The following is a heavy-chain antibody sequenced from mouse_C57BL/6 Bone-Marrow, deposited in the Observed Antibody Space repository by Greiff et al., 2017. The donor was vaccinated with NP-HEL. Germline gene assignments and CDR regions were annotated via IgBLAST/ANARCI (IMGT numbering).Heavy chain of an antibody. D-gene: IGHD2-3*01. J-gene: IGHJ4*01. CDR3: ARDRWFPYYAMDY. CDR2: ISDGGSYT. CDR1: GFTFSSYA. V-gene: IGHV5-4*01. Sequence: EVKLVESGGGLVKPGGSLKLSCAASGFTFSSYAMSWVRQTPEKRLEWVATISDGGSYTYYPDNVKGRFTISRDNAKNNLYLQMSHLKSEDTAMYYCARDRWFPYYAMDYWGQGTSVTVSS.